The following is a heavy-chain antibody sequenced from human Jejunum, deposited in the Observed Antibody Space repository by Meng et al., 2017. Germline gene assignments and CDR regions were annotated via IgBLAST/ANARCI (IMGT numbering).Heavy chain of an antibody. CDR3: ARETLDIHSSGWNDWYFDL. V-gene: IGHV3-13*01. J-gene: IGHJ2*01. CDR1: GFTFSNYD. D-gene: IGHD6-19*01. CDR2: IGRGDDT. Sequence: GGSLRLSCEASGFTFSNYDFHWVRQAPGKGLEWVSAIGRGDDTYYPGSVKGRFTMSRENAKNSVYLQMNSLTAGDTAVYYCARETLDIHSSGWNDWYFDLWGRGTLVTVSS.